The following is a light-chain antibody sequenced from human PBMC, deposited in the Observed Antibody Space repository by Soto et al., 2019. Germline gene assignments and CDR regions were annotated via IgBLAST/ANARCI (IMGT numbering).Light chain of an antibody. CDR2: DAS. J-gene: IGKJ1*01. V-gene: IGKV1-5*01. CDR3: QQYNSYGT. Sequence: IQLTQSPSSLSASVGDRVTITCRASQSISSWLAWYQQKPGKAPKLLIYDASSLESGVPSRFSGSGSGTEFTLTISSLQPDDFATYYCQQYNSYGTFGQGTKVDIK. CDR1: QSISSW.